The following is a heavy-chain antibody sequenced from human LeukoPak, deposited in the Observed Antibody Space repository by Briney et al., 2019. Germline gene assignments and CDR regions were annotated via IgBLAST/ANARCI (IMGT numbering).Heavy chain of an antibody. V-gene: IGHV3-9*01. D-gene: IGHD3-9*01. Sequence: GGSLRLSCAASGFTFSSYGMSWVRQAPGKGLEWVSGISWNSGSIGYADSVKGRFTISRDNARNSLYLQMNSLRAEDTALYYCAKGDYDILTGLFDYWGQGTLVTVSS. CDR1: GFTFSSYG. J-gene: IGHJ4*02. CDR3: AKGDYDILTGLFDY. CDR2: ISWNSGSI.